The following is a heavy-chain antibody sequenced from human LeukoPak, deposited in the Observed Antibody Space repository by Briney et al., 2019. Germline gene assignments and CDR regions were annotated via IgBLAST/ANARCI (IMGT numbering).Heavy chain of an antibody. D-gene: IGHD3-22*01. V-gene: IGHV3-15*01. CDR1: GFTFNNAW. Sequence: GGSLRLSCAASGFTFNNAWMNWVRQAPGKGLEWVGRVKSKTDGGTTDYAAPVQGRFIISRDDSKDTLYLQMNSLKAEDTGVYYCFTDYYHDSSGYYYHWGQGTLVTVSS. CDR3: FTDYYHDSSGYYYH. J-gene: IGHJ1*01. CDR2: VKSKTDGGTT.